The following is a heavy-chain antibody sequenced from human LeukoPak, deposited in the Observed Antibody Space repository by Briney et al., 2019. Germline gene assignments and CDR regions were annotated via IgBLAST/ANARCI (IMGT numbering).Heavy chain of an antibody. Sequence: PGGSLRLSCAASGFTFSSFAMHWVRQAPGKGLEWVGVISYDGSNAFYADSVKGRFTISRDNSKNALYVQMSSLSADDRAVYYCARAFTAYQLTMLDYWGQGTLVTVSS. J-gene: IGHJ4*02. CDR2: ISYDGSNA. V-gene: IGHV3-30-3*01. CDR3: ARAFTAYQLTMLDY. D-gene: IGHD2-2*01. CDR1: GFTFSSFA.